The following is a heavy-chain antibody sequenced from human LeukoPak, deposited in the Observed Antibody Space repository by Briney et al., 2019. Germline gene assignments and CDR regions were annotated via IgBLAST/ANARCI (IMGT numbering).Heavy chain of an antibody. D-gene: IGHD1-14*01. Sequence: SETLSLTCAVSGGSISSGGYSWSWIRQPPGKGLEWIGYIYHSGSTYYNPSLKSRVTISVDRSKNQFSLKLSSVTAADTAVYYCARAGVASHRGDAFDIWGQGTMVTVSS. J-gene: IGHJ3*02. CDR2: IYHSGST. CDR3: ARAGVASHRGDAFDI. CDR1: GGSISSGGYS. V-gene: IGHV4-30-2*01.